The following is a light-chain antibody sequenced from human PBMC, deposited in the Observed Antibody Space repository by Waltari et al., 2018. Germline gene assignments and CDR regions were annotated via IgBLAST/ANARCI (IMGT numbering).Light chain of an antibody. Sequence: EIVLTQSPATLSLSPGERAPLSCRASQSVTSYLASYQQTPGQSPSLLIYDASNRATGSPAMFSGSGSGTDFTLTISSLEPEDFAVYFCQQRYNWPPITFGQGTRLKIK. CDR2: DAS. V-gene: IGKV3-11*01. J-gene: IGKJ5*01. CDR1: QSVTSY. CDR3: QQRYNWPPIT.